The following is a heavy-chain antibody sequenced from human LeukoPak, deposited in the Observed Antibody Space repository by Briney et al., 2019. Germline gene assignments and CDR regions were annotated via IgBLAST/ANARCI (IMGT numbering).Heavy chain of an antibody. D-gene: IGHD5-24*01. CDR2: IYRDGSNT. V-gene: IGHV3-74*01. Sequence: GGSLRLSCIASGFSFSGHWMHWVRQVPGKGLVWVSRIYRDGSNTDYADSVKGRFIISRDNVKNTLYLQMNSLRADDTAVYYCARDGDAYNFDFWGQGALVTVSS. CDR1: GFSFSGHW. J-gene: IGHJ4*02. CDR3: ARDGDAYNFDF.